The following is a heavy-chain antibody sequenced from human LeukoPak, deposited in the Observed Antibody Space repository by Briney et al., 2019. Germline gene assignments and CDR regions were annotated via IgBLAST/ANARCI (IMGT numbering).Heavy chain of an antibody. Sequence: SGPTLVNPTQTLTLTCTFSGFSLSTSGMRVSWIRQPPGKALEWFARIDWDDDKFYSISLKTRLTISKDTSKNQVVLTMTNMDPVDTATYYCARMGDGYYSYYFVYWGQGTLVTVSS. CDR2: IDWDDDK. CDR1: GFSLSTSGMR. D-gene: IGHD3-22*01. J-gene: IGHJ4*02. CDR3: ARMGDGYYSYYFVY. V-gene: IGHV2-70*04.